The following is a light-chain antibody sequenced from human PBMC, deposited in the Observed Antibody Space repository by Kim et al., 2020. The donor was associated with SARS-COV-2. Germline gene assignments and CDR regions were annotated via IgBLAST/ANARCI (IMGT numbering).Light chain of an antibody. Sequence: ASVGDEGPITCRATQEIGNDLGWYQKNQEDAPQSRIYGASNFRNGGPSSFSGSGYQREFTLTINRLQTEDFGTYFCLQHRTYPITFGQGTRREIK. CDR2: GAS. V-gene: IGKV1-17*01. CDR3: LQHRTYPIT. J-gene: IGKJ5*01. CDR1: QEIGND.